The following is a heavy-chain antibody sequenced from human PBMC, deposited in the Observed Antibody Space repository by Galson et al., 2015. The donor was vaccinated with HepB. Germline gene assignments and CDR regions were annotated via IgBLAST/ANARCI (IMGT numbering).Heavy chain of an antibody. CDR1: GGTFSSYT. V-gene: IGHV1-18*01. CDR2: ISAYNGNT. D-gene: IGHD4-23*01. CDR3: AREAPSKGRYGGNSIDAFDI. J-gene: IGHJ3*02. Sequence: SVKVSCKASGGTFSSYTISWVRQAPGQGLEWMGWISAYNGNTNYAQKLQGRVTMTTDTSTSTAYMELRSLRSDDTAVYYCAREAPSKGRYGGNSIDAFDIWGQGTMVTVSS.